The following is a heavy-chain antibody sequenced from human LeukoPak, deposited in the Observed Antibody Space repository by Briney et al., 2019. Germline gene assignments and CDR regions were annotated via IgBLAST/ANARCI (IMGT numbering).Heavy chain of an antibody. Sequence: SGPTLVKPTQTLTLTCTFSGFSLGTSGVGVGWIRQPPGKALEWLALIYWDDDKRYSPSLKSRLTITRDTSKNQVVLTMTNTDPVDTATYYCAHRNTAMVTDYFDFWGQGTLVTVSS. J-gene: IGHJ4*02. D-gene: IGHD5-18*01. CDR1: GFSLGTSGVG. CDR2: IYWDDDK. CDR3: AHRNTAMVTDYFDF. V-gene: IGHV2-5*02.